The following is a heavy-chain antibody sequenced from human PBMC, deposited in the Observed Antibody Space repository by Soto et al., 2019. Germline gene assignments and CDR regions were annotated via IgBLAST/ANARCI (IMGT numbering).Heavy chain of an antibody. J-gene: IGHJ6*02. CDR1: GYSFTSYW. D-gene: IGHD6-6*01. CDR2: IYPVDSDT. V-gene: IGHV5-51*01. CDR3: ARHEAVAARRGGRYYGMEV. Sequence: PVQSLKISCKASGYSFTSYWIGWVRQMPGKCLEWMWIIYPVDSDTRYTPSFQGQVTISADKSISTAYLQWSSLKDSDTAIYYCARHEAVAARRGGRYYGMEVWGQGTTVTVSS.